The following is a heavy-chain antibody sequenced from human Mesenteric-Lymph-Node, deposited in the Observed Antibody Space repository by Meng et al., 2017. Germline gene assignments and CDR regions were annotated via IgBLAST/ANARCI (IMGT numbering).Heavy chain of an antibody. J-gene: IGHJ4*02. D-gene: IGHD3-10*01. CDR1: GFTFSSYS. CDR2: ISSSSSYI. V-gene: IGHV3-21*01. Sequence: GESLKISCAASGFTFSSYSINWVRQAPGKGLEWVSSISSSSSYIYYADSVKGRFTISRDNAKNSLYLQMNSLRAEDTAVYYCVREFGFDYWGQGTLVTVPS. CDR3: VREFGFDY.